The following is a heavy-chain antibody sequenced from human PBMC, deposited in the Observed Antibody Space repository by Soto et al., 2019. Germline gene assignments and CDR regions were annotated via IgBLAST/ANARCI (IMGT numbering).Heavy chain of an antibody. V-gene: IGHV1-18*01. CDR1: GYTFTRYG. CDR2: ISAHNGNT. J-gene: IGHJ4*02. D-gene: IGHD1-1*01. CDR3: ARGRYGDY. Sequence: QVDLVQSGAEVKKPGASVKVSCKASGYTFTRYGITWVRQAPGQGLEWMGWISAHNGNTDYAQKLQGRVIVTRDTSTSTAYMELRSLRSDDTAVYYCARGRYGDYWGQGVLVTVSS.